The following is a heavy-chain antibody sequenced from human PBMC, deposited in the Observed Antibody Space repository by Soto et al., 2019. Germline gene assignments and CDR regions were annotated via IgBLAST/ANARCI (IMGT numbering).Heavy chain of an antibody. V-gene: IGHV1-18*04. CDR3: AREDDPHQY. CDR2: ISAYNGNT. Sequence: QVQLLQSGAEVKKPGAAVKVSCKASGYTFTSYGISWVLQSPGQGLAWMGWISAYNGNTNYAQKHQGRVTMTTETSTSTAYMELRSLRSDDTSVYYCAREDDPHQYWGQGNMVTVSS. J-gene: IGHJ4*02. CDR1: GYTFTSYG.